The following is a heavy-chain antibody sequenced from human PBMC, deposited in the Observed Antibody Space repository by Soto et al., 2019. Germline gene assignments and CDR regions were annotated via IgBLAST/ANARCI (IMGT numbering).Heavy chain of an antibody. V-gene: IGHV3-30*18. CDR3: AKGVGRGFTIPLPLNWFDP. J-gene: IGHJ5*02. CDR2: ISYDGSNK. D-gene: IGHD3-3*01. CDR1: GFTFSSYG. Sequence: GGSLRLSCAASGFTFSSYGMHWVRQAPGKGLEWVAVISYDGSNKYYAASVKGRFTISRDDSKSTAYLQMNSLKTEDTAVYYCAKGVGRGFTIPLPLNWFDPWGQGTLVTVSS.